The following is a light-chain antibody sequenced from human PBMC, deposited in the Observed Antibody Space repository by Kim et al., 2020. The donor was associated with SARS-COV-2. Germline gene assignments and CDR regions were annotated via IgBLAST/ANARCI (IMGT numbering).Light chain of an antibody. J-gene: IGLJ1*01. CDR3: SSYTRSSTNYV. CDR1: SSDVGSYDY. CDR2: AVS. V-gene: IGLV2-14*03. Sequence: QSVAISCNGTSSDVGSYDYVAWDQQHPGKAPKLVIYAVSNRPSGVSNRFSGSKSANTASLTISGLQAEDEADYYCSSYTRSSTNYVFGTGTKVTVL.